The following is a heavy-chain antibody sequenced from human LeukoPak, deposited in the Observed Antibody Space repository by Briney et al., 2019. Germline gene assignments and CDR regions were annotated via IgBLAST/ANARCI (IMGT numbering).Heavy chain of an antibody. CDR1: GYTFTSHA. CDR3: ARDEVGATMVREYYFDY. CDR2: INAGNGNT. D-gene: IGHD1-26*01. J-gene: IGHJ4*02. V-gene: IGHV1-3*01. Sequence: ASVKVSCKASGYTFTSHAMHWVRQAPGQRLEWMGWINAGNGNTKYSQKFQGRVTITRDTSASTAYMELSSLRSEDTAVYYCARDEVGATMVREYYFDYWGQGTLVTVSS.